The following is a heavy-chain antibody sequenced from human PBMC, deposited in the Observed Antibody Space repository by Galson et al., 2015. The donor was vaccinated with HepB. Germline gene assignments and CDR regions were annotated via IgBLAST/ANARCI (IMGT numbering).Heavy chain of an antibody. J-gene: IGHJ6*02. D-gene: IGHD4-11*01. Sequence: SLRLSCAASGFTFSSYGMLWVRQAPGKGLEWVAVISYDGSNKYYADSVKGRFTISRDNSKNTLYLQMNSLRAEDTAVYYCAKDLTGSNYGMDVWGQGTTVTVSS. CDR3: AKDLTGSNYGMDV. CDR1: GFTFSSYG. CDR2: ISYDGSNK. V-gene: IGHV3-30*18.